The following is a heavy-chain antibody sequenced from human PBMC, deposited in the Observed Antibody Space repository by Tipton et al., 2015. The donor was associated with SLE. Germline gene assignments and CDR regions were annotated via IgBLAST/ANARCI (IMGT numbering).Heavy chain of an antibody. D-gene: IGHD5-24*01. J-gene: IGHJ4*02. V-gene: IGHV4-39*02. CDR1: GDSISGTTYS. Sequence: TLSLTCTVSGDSISGTTYSWAWIRQSPGKGLDWIGSVYYTGTTFYNPSLESRVTVSLDTSRNRFSLRLRSVTAADTAVYYCARVEMATYTIDYWGQGTLVTVSS. CDR3: ARVEMATYTIDY. CDR2: VYYTGTT.